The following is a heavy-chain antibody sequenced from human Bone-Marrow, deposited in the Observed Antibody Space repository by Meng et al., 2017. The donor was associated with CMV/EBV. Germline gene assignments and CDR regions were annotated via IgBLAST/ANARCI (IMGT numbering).Heavy chain of an antibody. Sequence: GESLKISCAASGFIFSSDSMNWVRQAPGKGLEWVSSIGSRSSYIFYADSVRGRFTISRDNAENSLYLQMNSLRAEDMALYYCAKGLGVYYYYYGMDVWGQGTTVTVSS. CDR1: GFIFSSDS. CDR3: AKGLGVYYYYYGMDV. V-gene: IGHV3-21*04. J-gene: IGHJ6*02. CDR2: IGSRSSYI. D-gene: IGHD3/OR15-3a*01.